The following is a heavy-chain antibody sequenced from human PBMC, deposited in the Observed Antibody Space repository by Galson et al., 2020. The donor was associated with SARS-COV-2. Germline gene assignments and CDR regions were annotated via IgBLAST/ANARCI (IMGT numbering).Heavy chain of an antibody. CDR1: GYTFSSFG. Sequence: ASVKVSCKASGYTFSSFGISWVRQAPGQGLEWMGWISAYNGNTNYAQKLQGRVTMTTDTSTSTAYMELRSLRSDDTAVYYCARAYDSSGSCGYWGQGTLVTVSS. J-gene: IGHJ4*02. D-gene: IGHD3-22*01. V-gene: IGHV1-18*01. CDR2: ISAYNGNT. CDR3: ARAYDSSGSCGY.